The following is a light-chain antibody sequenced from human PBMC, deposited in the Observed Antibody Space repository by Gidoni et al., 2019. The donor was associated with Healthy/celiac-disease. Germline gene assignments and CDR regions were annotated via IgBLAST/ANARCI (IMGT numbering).Light chain of an antibody. V-gene: IGKV1-33*01. Sequence: DMPITQSPSSLSASVGDRVTITCQASQDSSNYLNWYQQKPGKAPKLLIYDASNLETGVPSRFSGSGSGTDFTFTISSLQPEDIATYYCQQYDNIPWTFGEGTKVEIK. CDR3: QQYDNIPWT. CDR1: QDSSNY. J-gene: IGKJ4*01. CDR2: DAS.